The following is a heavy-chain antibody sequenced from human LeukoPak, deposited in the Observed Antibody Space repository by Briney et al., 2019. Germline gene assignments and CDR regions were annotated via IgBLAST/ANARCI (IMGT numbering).Heavy chain of an antibody. Sequence: PGGSLRLSCAASGFTFSSYGMHWVRQAPGKGPEWVAFIRYDGSNKYYADSVKGRFTISRDNSKNTLYLQMNSLRAEDTAVYYCAKDRGLYSSSFTTSLDYWGQGTLVTVSS. V-gene: IGHV3-30*02. CDR1: GFTFSSYG. D-gene: IGHD6-6*01. CDR3: AKDRGLYSSSFTTSLDY. CDR2: IRYDGSNK. J-gene: IGHJ4*02.